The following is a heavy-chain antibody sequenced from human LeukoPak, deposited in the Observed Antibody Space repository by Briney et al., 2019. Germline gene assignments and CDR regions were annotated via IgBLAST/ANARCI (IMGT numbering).Heavy chain of an antibody. Sequence: SETLSLTCTVSGGSISSSSYYWGWIRQPPGKGLEWIGSIYYSGSTNNNPSLKSRVTISVDTSKNQFSLKLSSVTAADTAVYYCARSPTYYDFWSGYNKGGYFDYWGQGTLVTVSS. CDR1: GGSISSSSYY. D-gene: IGHD3-3*01. CDR2: IYYSGST. J-gene: IGHJ4*02. CDR3: ARSPTYYDFWSGYNKGGYFDY. V-gene: IGHV4-39*07.